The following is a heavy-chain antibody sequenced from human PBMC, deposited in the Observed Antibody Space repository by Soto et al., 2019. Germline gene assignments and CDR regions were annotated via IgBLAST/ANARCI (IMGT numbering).Heavy chain of an antibody. D-gene: IGHD4-17*01. CDR2: ISAGGGGT. CDR3: TKGKGSGDYGDYFLSWFDP. V-gene: IGHV3-23*01. Sequence: EVQLLESGGGLVQPGGSLRLSCAASGFTFGSYAMTWVRQAPGKGLEWVSTISAGGGGTYYADSVKGRFTISRDNSKNTLYLLKNSPRAEDTAVYYCTKGKGSGDYGDYFLSWFDPWGQGTLVTVSS. CDR1: GFTFGSYA. J-gene: IGHJ5*02.